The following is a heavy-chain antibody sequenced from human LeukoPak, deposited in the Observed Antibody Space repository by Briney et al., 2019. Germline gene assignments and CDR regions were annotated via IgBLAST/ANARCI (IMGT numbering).Heavy chain of an antibody. V-gene: IGHV4-38-2*02. Sequence: PSETLSLTCTVSGYSISSGYYWGWIRQPPGKGLEWIGYIYYSGSTNYNPSPKSRVTISVDTSKNQFSLKLSSVTAADTAVYYCASAIAVAGFDYWGQGTLVTVSS. CDR1: GYSISSGYY. CDR2: IYYSGST. J-gene: IGHJ4*02. D-gene: IGHD6-19*01. CDR3: ASAIAVAGFDY.